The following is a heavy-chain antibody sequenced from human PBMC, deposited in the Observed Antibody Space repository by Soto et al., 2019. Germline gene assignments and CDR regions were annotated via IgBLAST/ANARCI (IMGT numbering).Heavy chain of an antibody. CDR1: GGSFSGYY. Sequence: QVQLQQWGAGLLKPSETLSLTCAVYGGSFSGYYWSWIRQPPGKGLAWIGEINHSGSTNYNPSLKSRVTISVDTSKNQFSLKLSSVTAADTAVYYCAREKIRRLVPWMGYYFDYWGQGTLVTVSS. CDR2: INHSGST. CDR3: AREKIRRLVPWMGYYFDY. D-gene: IGHD6-19*01. V-gene: IGHV4-34*01. J-gene: IGHJ4*02.